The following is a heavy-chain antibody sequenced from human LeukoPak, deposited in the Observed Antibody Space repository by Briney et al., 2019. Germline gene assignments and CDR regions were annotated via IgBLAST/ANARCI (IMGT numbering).Heavy chain of an antibody. Sequence: ASVKVSCKASGYTFTSYYMHWVRQAPGQGLEWMGIINPSGGSTSYAQKFQGRVTMTRDTSTSTVYMELSSLRSEDTAVYYCARDRKTGLFGHYNDSSGYNSFQHWGQGTLVTVSS. CDR2: INPSGGST. CDR3: ARDRKTGLFGHYNDSSGYNSFQH. D-gene: IGHD3-22*01. V-gene: IGHV1-46*01. J-gene: IGHJ1*01. CDR1: GYTFTSYY.